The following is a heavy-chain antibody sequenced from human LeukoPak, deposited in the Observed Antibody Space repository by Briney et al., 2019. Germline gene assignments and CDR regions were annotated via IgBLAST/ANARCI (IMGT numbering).Heavy chain of an antibody. CDR3: AREGSSSWLTSSPPFDY. CDR1: GFTFSSYA. J-gene: IGHJ4*02. D-gene: IGHD6-13*01. Sequence: GGSLRLSCAASGFTFSSYAMHWVRQAPGKGLEWVAVISYDGSNKYYADSVKGRFTISRDNSKNTLYLQMNSLRAEDTAVYYCAREGSSSWLTSSPPFDYWGQGTLVTVSS. CDR2: ISYDGSNK. V-gene: IGHV3-30-3*01.